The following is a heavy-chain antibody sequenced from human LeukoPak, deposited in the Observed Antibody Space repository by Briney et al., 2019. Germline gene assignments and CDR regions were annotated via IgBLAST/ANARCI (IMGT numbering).Heavy chain of an antibody. CDR2: IYTRYSNT. CDR1: GYSFTSHW. CDR3: ARPTKGATIWGPNDAFDI. V-gene: IGHV5-51*01. D-gene: IGHD5-12*01. Sequence: GEALQIYCKGSGYGSGYSFTSHWIAWVRQMPGKGLEWMGIIYTRYSNTSYSPSFQGQVTISVDRYINTAYLQWSSLKASDTAMYYCARPTKGATIWGPNDAFDIWGQGTMVTVSS. J-gene: IGHJ3*02.